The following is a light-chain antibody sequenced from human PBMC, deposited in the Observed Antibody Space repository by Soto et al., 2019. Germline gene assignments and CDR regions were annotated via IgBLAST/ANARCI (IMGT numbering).Light chain of an antibody. V-gene: IGKV3-15*01. Sequence: EIVMTQSPATLSVSPGERATLSCRASQSVSSNLAWYQQKPGQAPRPLIYGASTRPTGIPARFSGSGSGTEFTLTISTLHSDDFAVYYCQHYHNWPLTFGQGTSVEI. J-gene: IGKJ1*01. CDR2: GAS. CDR3: QHYHNWPLT. CDR1: QSVSSN.